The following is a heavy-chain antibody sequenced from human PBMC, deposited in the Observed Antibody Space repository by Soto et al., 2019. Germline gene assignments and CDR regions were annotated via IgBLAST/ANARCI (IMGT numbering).Heavy chain of an antibody. V-gene: IGHV3-33*01. Sequence: QVQLVESGGGVVQPGRSLRLSCAVSGFTFSSYGMHWVRQAPGKGLEWVAVIWYDGSNKYYADSVKGRFTISRDNSKNTLYLQMNSLRAEDTAVYYCARDERDSGSLDYWGQGTLVTVSS. D-gene: IGHD3-10*01. CDR1: GFTFSSYG. CDR3: ARDERDSGSLDY. CDR2: IWYDGSNK. J-gene: IGHJ4*02.